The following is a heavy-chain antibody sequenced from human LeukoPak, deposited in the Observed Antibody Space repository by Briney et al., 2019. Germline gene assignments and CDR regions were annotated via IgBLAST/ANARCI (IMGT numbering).Heavy chain of an antibody. V-gene: IGHV3-15*01. CDR1: GFTFANAW. D-gene: IGHD5-12*01. CDR3: TTDGYPPRYFDY. Sequence: GGSLRLSCAASGFTFANAWMSWVRQAPGKGLEWVGRIKTKTDGGTPDYAAPVTGRFTISRDDSKNTLYLQMNSLKTEDTAVYYCTTDGYPPRYFDYWGQGTLVTVSS. J-gene: IGHJ4*02. CDR2: IKTKTDGGTP.